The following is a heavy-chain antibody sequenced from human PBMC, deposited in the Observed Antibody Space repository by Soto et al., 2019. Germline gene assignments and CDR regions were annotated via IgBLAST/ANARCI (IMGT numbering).Heavy chain of an antibody. CDR2: INHSGST. D-gene: IGHD6-13*01. CDR1: GGSFSGYY. CDR3: ARGFSSSWFNWLEP. Sequence: SETLSLTCAVYGGSFSGYYWSLIRQPPGKGLEWIGEINHSGSTNYNPSLKSRVTISVDTSKNQFSLKLSSVTAADTAVYYCARGFSSSWFNWLEPWGQGTLVTVSS. V-gene: IGHV4-34*01. J-gene: IGHJ5*02.